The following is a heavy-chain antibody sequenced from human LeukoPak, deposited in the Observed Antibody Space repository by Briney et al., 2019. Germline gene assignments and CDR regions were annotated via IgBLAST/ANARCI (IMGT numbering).Heavy chain of an antibody. CDR2: INPNSGGI. D-gene: IGHD3-10*01. CDR1: GYTFTGYY. CDR3: ASRVAMLWFGESDLDY. J-gene: IGHJ4*02. V-gene: IGHV1-2*02. Sequence: GASVKVSCKASGYTFTGYYMHWVRQAPGQGLEWMGWINPNSGGINYAQKFQGRVTMTRDTSISTAYMELSRLRSDDTAVYYCASRVAMLWFGESDLDYWGQGTLVTVSS.